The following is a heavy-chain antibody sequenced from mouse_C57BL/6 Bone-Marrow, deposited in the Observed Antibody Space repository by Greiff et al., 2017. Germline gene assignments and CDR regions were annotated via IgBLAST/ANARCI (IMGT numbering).Heavy chain of an antibody. CDR1: GYSFTDYN. CDR2: INPNYGTT. Sequence: VQLQQSGPELVKPGASVKISCKASGYSFTDYNMNWVKQSTGQSLEWIGVINPNYGTTRYNQKFKGKATLTVDQSSSTAYMQLNSLTSEDSAVYYCARGYDYGDAMDYWGQGTSVTVSS. D-gene: IGHD2-4*01. V-gene: IGHV1-39*01. J-gene: IGHJ4*01. CDR3: ARGYDYGDAMDY.